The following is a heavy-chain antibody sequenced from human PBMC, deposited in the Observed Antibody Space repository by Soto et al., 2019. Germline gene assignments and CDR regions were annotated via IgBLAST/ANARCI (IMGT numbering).Heavy chain of an antibody. Sequence: GASVKVSCKVSGYTLTELSMHWVRQAPGKGLEWMGGFDPEDGGTNYAQKFQGRVTMTRDTSISTAYMELSRLRSDDTAVYYCARAAAGTGYFDYWGQGTLVTVSS. D-gene: IGHD6-13*01. CDR3: ARAAAGTGYFDY. J-gene: IGHJ4*02. V-gene: IGHV1-24*01. CDR1: GYTLTELS. CDR2: FDPEDGGT.